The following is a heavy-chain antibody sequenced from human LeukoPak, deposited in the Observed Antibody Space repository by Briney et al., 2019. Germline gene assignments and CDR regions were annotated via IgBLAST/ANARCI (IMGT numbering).Heavy chain of an antibody. D-gene: IGHD3-22*01. Sequence: GGSLRLSCAASGFTFSSYAMSWVRQAPGKGLEWVSAISGSGGSTYYADSVKGRFTISRDNSKNTLYLQMNSLRAEDTAVYYCAKGPGDITMIVVVIPFDYWGQGTLVTVSS. CDR1: GFTFSSYA. CDR2: ISGSGGST. V-gene: IGHV3-23*01. J-gene: IGHJ4*02. CDR3: AKGPGDITMIVVVIPFDY.